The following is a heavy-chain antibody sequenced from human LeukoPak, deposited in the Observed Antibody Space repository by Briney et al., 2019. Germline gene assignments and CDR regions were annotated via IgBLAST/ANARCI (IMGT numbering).Heavy chain of an antibody. CDR1: GFTFSSYA. D-gene: IGHD3-10*01. CDR3: AKPYYYGSGSFDY. Sequence: GGSLRLSCAASGFTFSSYAMSWVRQAPGKGLEWVSAISDSGSSTYYADSVEGRFTISRDNSKNTLYLQMNSLRAEDTAVYYCAKPYYYGSGSFDYWGQGTLVTVSS. J-gene: IGHJ4*02. V-gene: IGHV3-23*01. CDR2: ISDSGSST.